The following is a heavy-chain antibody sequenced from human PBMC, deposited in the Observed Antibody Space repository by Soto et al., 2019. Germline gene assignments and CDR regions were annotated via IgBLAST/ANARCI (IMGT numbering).Heavy chain of an antibody. CDR2: INAIYGSP. CDR1: GGAFSSYA. Sequence: ASVKVSCKASGGAFSSYAISWVRQAPGQGLEWMGGINAIYGSPNYAQTFQGRVTISRDKSASTAYMELSSLRSEDTAVYYCARGFPLWFDPWGQGTLVTVSS. D-gene: IGHD3-16*02. V-gene: IGHV1-69*05. J-gene: IGHJ5*02. CDR3: ARGFPLWFDP.